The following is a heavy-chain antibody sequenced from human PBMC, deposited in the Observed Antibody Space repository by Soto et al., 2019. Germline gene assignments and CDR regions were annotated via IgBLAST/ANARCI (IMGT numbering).Heavy chain of an antibody. J-gene: IGHJ4*02. D-gene: IGHD2-2*01. CDR1: GGSISTTNW. Sequence: QVQLHQSGPGLVKPSGTLSLNCAVSGGSISTTNWWSWVRQPPGKGLEWIGEIYHRGNTNYSPSFKRRVTMSVDKSNNPFSLRLTSVTAADTAVYYCARSRAPDPPDYWGQGTLVTVSS. V-gene: IGHV4-4*02. CDR2: IYHRGNT. CDR3: ARSRAPDPPDY.